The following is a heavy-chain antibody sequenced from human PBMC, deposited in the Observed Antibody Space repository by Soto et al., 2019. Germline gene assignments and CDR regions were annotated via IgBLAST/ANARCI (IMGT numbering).Heavy chain of an antibody. CDR3: ARDDDRPDNGLDH. V-gene: IGHV3-33*01. J-gene: IGHJ4*02. D-gene: IGHD1-1*01. CDR1: GFRFSNYG. CDR2: IVADGTGL. Sequence: QVQLVESGGGVVQPGRSLRLSCAASGFRFSNYGMHWVRQAPGKGLEWLAVIVADGTGLHYADSVRGRFTISRDNSKNTLYLRLNCLGADGTAIYFCARDDDRPDNGLDHWGQGTLVTVSS.